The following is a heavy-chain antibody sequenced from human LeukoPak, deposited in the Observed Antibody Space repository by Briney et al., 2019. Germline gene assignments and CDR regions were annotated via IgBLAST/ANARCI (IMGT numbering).Heavy chain of an antibody. D-gene: IGHD2-15*01. CDR2: IYYSGST. Sequence: SETLSLTCTVSGGSISSGGYYWSWIRQHPGKGLECIGYIYYSGSTYYNPSLKSRVTISVDTSKNQFSLKLSSVTAADTAVYYCARGPARGYCCSGGSCYLEWFDPWGQGTLVTVSS. CDR1: GGSISSGGYY. J-gene: IGHJ5*02. V-gene: IGHV4-31*03. CDR3: ARGPARGYCCSGGSCYLEWFDP.